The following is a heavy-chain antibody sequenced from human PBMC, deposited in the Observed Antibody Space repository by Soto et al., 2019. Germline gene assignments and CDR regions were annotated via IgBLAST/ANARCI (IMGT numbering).Heavy chain of an antibody. Sequence: EVQLLESGGGLVQPGGSLRLSCAASGFTFSSYSMSWVRQAPGKGLECVSGFRTGGDDATTYYADSVKGRFTISRDNSKHMLFLQMNRLRAEYTAIYYCAKKATSVPGSQYFDNWGQGTLVTVSS. CDR2: FRTGGDDATT. CDR1: GFTFSSYS. D-gene: IGHD3-10*01. CDR3: AKKATSVPGSQYFDN. J-gene: IGHJ4*02. V-gene: IGHV3-23*01.